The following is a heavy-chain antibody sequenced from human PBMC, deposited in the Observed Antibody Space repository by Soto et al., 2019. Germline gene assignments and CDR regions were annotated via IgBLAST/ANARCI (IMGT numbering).Heavy chain of an antibody. CDR3: ARERLRLGEFSLIGDFDY. V-gene: IGHV3-30*01. D-gene: IGHD3-16*02. J-gene: IGHJ4*02. Sequence: QVQLVESGGGVVQPGRSLRLSCAGSGFSFNSYTMHWVRQAPGKGLEWVALISFDSSNNYYADSVKGRFSISRDNSKNTVFLQLYSLRPDDPAVYYCARERLRLGEFSLIGDFDYWGQGTLVTVSS. CDR1: GFSFNSYT. CDR2: ISFDSSNN.